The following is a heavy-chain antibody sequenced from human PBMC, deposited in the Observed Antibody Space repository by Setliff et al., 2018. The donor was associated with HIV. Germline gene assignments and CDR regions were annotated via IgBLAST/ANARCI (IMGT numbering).Heavy chain of an antibody. Sequence: SVKVSCKASGGTFSSYAISWVRQAPGQGLEWMGGIIPILGIANYAQKFQGRVTITADESTSTAYMELSSLRSEDTAVYYCARDYFDSSFSSFDYWGQGTLVTVSS. CDR3: ARDYFDSSFSSFDY. V-gene: IGHV1-69*10. D-gene: IGHD3-22*01. CDR1: GGTFSSYA. J-gene: IGHJ4*02. CDR2: IIPILGIA.